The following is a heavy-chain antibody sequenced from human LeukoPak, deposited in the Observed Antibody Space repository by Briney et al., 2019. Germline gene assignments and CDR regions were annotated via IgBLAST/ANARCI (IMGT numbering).Heavy chain of an antibody. J-gene: IGHJ3*02. CDR1: GGSISSSSYY. V-gene: IGHV4-39*01. D-gene: IGHD3-22*01. CDR3: ARRSGITMIVVLISDAFDI. CDR2: IHYSGST. Sequence: PSETLSLTCTVSGGSISSSSYYWGWIRQPPGKGLEWIGSIHYSGSTYYNPSLKSRVTISVDTSKNQFSLKLSSVTAADTAVYYCARRSGITMIVVLISDAFDIWGQGTMVTVSS.